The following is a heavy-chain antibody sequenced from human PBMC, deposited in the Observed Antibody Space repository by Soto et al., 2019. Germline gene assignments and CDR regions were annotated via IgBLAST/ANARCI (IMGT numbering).Heavy chain of an antibody. V-gene: IGHV3-23*01. J-gene: IGHJ4*02. CDR2: ISGSDDST. CDR3: AKGKPGVILAVPLDC. D-gene: IGHD2-2*01. CDR1: GFTLSSYA. Sequence: EVQLLESGGGLVQPGGSLRLTCAVYGFTLSSYAMNWVRQAQGKGLEWVSGISGSDDSTRYADSAKGRFTISRDNSKNTLYLQMNSLRVEDTAVYYCAKGKPGVILAVPLDCWGQGSLVTVSS.